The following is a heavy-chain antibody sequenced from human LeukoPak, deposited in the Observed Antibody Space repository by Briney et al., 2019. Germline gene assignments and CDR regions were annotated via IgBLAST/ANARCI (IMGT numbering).Heavy chain of an antibody. Sequence: GGSLRLSCAASGFTFSSYSMHWVRQAPGKGLEWVAVIWYDGSNKYYADSVKGRFTISRDNSKNTLYLQMNSLRAEDTAVYYCARDSMDYYDSSGYHTLDYWGQGTLVTVSS. CDR2: IWYDGSNK. CDR1: GFTFSSYS. V-gene: IGHV3-33*01. CDR3: ARDSMDYYDSSGYHTLDY. D-gene: IGHD3-22*01. J-gene: IGHJ4*02.